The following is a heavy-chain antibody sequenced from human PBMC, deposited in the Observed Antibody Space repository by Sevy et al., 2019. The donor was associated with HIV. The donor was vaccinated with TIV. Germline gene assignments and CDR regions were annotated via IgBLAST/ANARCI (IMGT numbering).Heavy chain of an antibody. V-gene: IGHV3-66*01. CDR2: IHSDDTT. Sequence: GGSLRLSCAASGFTVNSNYMTWVRQAPGKGLEGVSVIHSDDTTYHADSVKDRFTISRYNYKNTLYLHMSSLRAEDTAVDYCARGKSGYGYALNYWGQGTLVTVSS. CDR3: ARGKSGYGYALNY. CDR1: GFTVNSNY. D-gene: IGHD5-18*01. J-gene: IGHJ4*02.